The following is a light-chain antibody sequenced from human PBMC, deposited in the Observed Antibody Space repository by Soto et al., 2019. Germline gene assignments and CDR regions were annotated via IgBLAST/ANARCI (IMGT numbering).Light chain of an antibody. CDR1: SSDVGGYNY. V-gene: IGLV2-11*01. CDR3: CSYAGNYYV. Sequence: QPALTQPRSVSGSPGQSVTISCTGTSSDVGGYNYVSWYQQHPGKAPKLMIYDVSKRPSGVPDRFSGSKSGNTASLTISGLQAEDEADYYCCSYAGNYYVFGTGTKVTVL. CDR2: DVS. J-gene: IGLJ1*01.